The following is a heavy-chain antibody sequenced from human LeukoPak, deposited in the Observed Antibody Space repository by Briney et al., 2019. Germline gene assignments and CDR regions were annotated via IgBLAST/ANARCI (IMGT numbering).Heavy chain of an antibody. V-gene: IGHV3-23*01. D-gene: IGHD6-13*01. Sequence: TGGSLRLSCAASGFTFSSYAMSWVRQAPGKGLEWVSTISGSGGSTYYAESVKGRFTISRDNSKNTLYLQMNSLRAEDTAVYYCAKDRGSSSWDINYFDYWGQGTLVTVSS. CDR3: AKDRGSSSWDINYFDY. J-gene: IGHJ4*02. CDR2: ISGSGGST. CDR1: GFTFSSYA.